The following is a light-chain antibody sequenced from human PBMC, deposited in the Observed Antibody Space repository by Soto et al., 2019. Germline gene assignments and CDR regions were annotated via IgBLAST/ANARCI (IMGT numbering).Light chain of an antibody. Sequence: EIVMTQSPATLSVSPGERATLSCRASQSVNNNLAWYQQKPGQAPRLLIYGASTRATGIPARFSGSVSGSDFTLTISSLQSEEFEIYYCQQYNNWWTFGQGTKVEIK. CDR2: GAS. CDR1: QSVNNN. V-gene: IGKV3-15*01. CDR3: QQYNNWWT. J-gene: IGKJ1*01.